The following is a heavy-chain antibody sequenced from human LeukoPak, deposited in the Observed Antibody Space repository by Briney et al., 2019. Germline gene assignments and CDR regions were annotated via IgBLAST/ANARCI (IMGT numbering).Heavy chain of an antibody. CDR2: VNHSGST. Sequence: SETLSLTCAVYGGPFSDYYWSWIRQSPGKGLEWIGEVNHSGSTNYNPSLKSRVTISIDTSKNQFSLKLSSVTAADTAVYYCASLSGAADYWGQGTLVTVSS. CDR3: ASLSGAADY. V-gene: IGHV4-34*01. CDR1: GGPFSDYY. D-gene: IGHD3-10*01. J-gene: IGHJ4*02.